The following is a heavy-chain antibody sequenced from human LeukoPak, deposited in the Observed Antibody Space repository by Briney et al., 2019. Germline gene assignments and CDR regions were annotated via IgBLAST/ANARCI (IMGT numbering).Heavy chain of an antibody. CDR2: IYHTGSF. J-gene: IGHJ4*02. V-gene: IGHV4-30-4*02. D-gene: IGHD6-13*01. Sequence: SETLSLTCTVSGGSISSGDYYWSWIRQPPGKGLEWIGFIYHTGSFHYNPSLKSRVTISVDTSKNQFSLKLSSVTAADTAVYYCARKSSSSWSGPYDYWGQGTLVTVSS. CDR3: ARKSSSSWSGPYDY. CDR1: GGSISSGDYY.